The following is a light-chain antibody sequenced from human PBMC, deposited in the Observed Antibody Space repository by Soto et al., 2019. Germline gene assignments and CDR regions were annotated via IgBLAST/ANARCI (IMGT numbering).Light chain of an antibody. J-gene: IGLJ1*01. CDR2: EVS. Sequence: QSVLTQPPSASGSPGQSVTISCTGTSSDVGANNDYVSWYQQHPGKAPKLMIYEVSNRPPGLPDRFSGSKSGNTASLTVSGLQADDEADYYCSSYAGSDNFVFGTGTKGTVL. CDR1: SSDVGANNDY. V-gene: IGLV2-8*01. CDR3: SSYAGSDNFV.